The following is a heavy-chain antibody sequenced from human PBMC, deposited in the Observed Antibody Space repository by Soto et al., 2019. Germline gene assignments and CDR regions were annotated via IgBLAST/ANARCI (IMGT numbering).Heavy chain of an antibody. Sequence: EVQLDESGGALVKPGESLTLSCAASGFTFSHAWQGWVRHAPGKGLEWVGRIKMKSEGETTDYGAPVKGRFIISRDDSKNTVDLQMNTLKTEDTAVYYCTTVYGHSYGQIDHWGQGTLVTVSS. CDR2: IKMKSEGETT. J-gene: IGHJ4*02. V-gene: IGHV3-15*02. CDR3: TTVYGHSYGQIDH. D-gene: IGHD5-18*01. CDR1: GFTFSHAW.